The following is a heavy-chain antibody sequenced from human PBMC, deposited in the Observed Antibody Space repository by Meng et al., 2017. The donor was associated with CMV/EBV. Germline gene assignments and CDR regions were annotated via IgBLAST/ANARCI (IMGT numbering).Heavy chain of an antibody. CDR1: GGSFSGYY. D-gene: IGHD2-2*01. V-gene: IGHV4-34*01. CDR2: INHSGST. J-gene: IGHJ5*02. CDR3: ATDRGYCSSTSCYRTFDP. Sequence: GSLRLSCAVYGGSFSGYYWSWIRQSPGKGLEWIGEINHSGSTNYNPSLKSRVTISVDTSKNQFSLKLSSVTAADTAVYYCATDRGYCSSTSCYRTFDPWGQGTLVTVSS.